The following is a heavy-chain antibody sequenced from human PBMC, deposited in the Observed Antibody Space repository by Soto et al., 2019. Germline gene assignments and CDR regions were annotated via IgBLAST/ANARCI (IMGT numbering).Heavy chain of an antibody. D-gene: IGHD2-2*01. J-gene: IGHJ6*02. Sequence: PSETLSLTCTVSGVSISSSSYYWGWIRQPPGKGLEWIGYIYYSGTTYYNPSLKSRVTISVDTSKNQFSLKLSSVTAADTAVYYCARTPSSTYYGIDVWGQGTTVTVSS. CDR1: GVSISSSSYY. CDR3: ARTPSSTYYGIDV. CDR2: IYYSGTT. V-gene: IGHV4-39*01.